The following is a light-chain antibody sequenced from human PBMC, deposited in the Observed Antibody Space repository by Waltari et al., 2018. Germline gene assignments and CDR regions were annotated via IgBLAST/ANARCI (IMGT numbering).Light chain of an antibody. Sequence: QSVLTQPPSVSAAPGEKVPIPCSGSHFNVGNNYVSWYQQFPGTAPKLLIYDSDKRPSGIPDRFSASKSVTSATLAITGLQTGDEADYYCGTWDISLDVWVFGGGTKLTVL. V-gene: IGLV1-51*01. CDR2: DSD. CDR1: HFNVGNNY. CDR3: GTWDISLDVWV. J-gene: IGLJ3*02.